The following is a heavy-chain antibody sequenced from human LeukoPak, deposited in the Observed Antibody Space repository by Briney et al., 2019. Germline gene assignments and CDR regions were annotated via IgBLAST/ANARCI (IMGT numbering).Heavy chain of an antibody. J-gene: IGHJ6*03. D-gene: IGHD2-2*01. CDR3: ARSNRISSIRVYYMDV. CDR2: INTYNGNT. Sequence: ASVKVSCKASGYTFTGYYMHWVRQAPGQGLEWMGWINTYNGNTNYAQNRVTMTTDTSTSTAYMELRSLRSDDTAVYYCARSNRISSIRVYYMDVWGKGTTVTISS. V-gene: IGHV1-18*04. CDR1: GYTFTGYY.